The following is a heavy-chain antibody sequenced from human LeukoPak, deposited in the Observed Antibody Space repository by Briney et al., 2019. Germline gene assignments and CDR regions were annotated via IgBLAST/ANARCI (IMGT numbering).Heavy chain of an antibody. CDR3: VQSSPTIDY. V-gene: IGHV3-74*01. CDR1: GFTFSSYW. J-gene: IGHJ4*02. D-gene: IGHD5-12*01. Sequence: PGGSLRLSCSGSGFTFSSYWMHWVRQAPGKGLVWVSRINSDGSSTTYADSVKGRFTISRDNAKNTMYLQMNSLRVEDTAVYYCVQSSPTIDYWGQGTLVTVSP. CDR2: INSDGSST.